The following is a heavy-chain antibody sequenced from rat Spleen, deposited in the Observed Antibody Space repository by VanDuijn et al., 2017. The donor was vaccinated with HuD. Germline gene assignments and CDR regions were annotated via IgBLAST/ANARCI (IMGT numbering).Heavy chain of an antibody. CDR2: TSYEGSST. V-gene: IGHV5-22*01. D-gene: IGHD3-2*01. CDR3: ARHAGGPFDY. J-gene: IGHJ2*01. Sequence: EVQLVETGGGLVQPGRSLKLSCAASGFTFSDYYMAWVRQAPKKGLEWVASTSYEGSSTYYRDSVKGRFTISRDNAKSTLYLQMDSLRSEDTATYYCARHAGGPFDYWGQGVMVTVSS. CDR1: GFTFSDYY.